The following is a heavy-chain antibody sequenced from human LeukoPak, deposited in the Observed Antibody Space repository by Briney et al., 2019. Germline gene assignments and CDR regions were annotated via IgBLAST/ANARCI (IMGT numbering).Heavy chain of an antibody. V-gene: IGHV3-30-3*01. CDR3: AREDYGASGSSLGNLDY. CDR2: ISYDVITK. Sequence: PGRSLRLSCSASGFTFTNYPIHWVRQAPGKGLEWVAVISYDVITKYYADSVKGRFTLSRDNSKNILFLQMDSLRAEDTAVYFCAREDYGASGSSLGNLDYWGRGTLVTVSS. J-gene: IGHJ4*02. CDR1: GFTFTNYP. D-gene: IGHD4/OR15-4a*01.